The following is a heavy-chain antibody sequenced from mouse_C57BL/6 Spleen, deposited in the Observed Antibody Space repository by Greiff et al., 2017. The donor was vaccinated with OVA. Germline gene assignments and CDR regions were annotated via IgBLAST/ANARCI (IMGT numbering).Heavy chain of an antibody. D-gene: IGHD1-1*01. J-gene: IGHJ2*01. CDR3: ASPITTVVSQSYYFDY. V-gene: IGHV1-59*01. CDR2: IDPSDSYT. CDR1: GYTFTSYW. Sequence: QVQLQQPGAELVRPGTSVKLSCKASGYTFTSYWMHWVKQRPGQGLEWIGVIDPSDSYTNYNQKFKGKATLTVDTSSSTAYMQLSSLTSEDSAVYYCASPITTVVSQSYYFDYWGQGTTLTVSS.